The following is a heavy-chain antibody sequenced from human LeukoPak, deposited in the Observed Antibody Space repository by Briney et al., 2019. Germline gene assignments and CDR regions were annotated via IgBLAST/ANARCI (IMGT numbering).Heavy chain of an antibody. V-gene: IGHV1-8*01. CDR3: ARGRSPDYYYYYMDV. CDR1: GYTFTSYE. Sequence: ASVKVSCKASGYTFTSYEINWVRQATGQGLEWMGWMNPNSGNTGYAQKFQGRVTITRNTSISTAYMELSSLRSEDTAVYYCARGRSPDYYYYYMDVWGKGTTVTVSS. CDR2: MNPNSGNT. J-gene: IGHJ6*03.